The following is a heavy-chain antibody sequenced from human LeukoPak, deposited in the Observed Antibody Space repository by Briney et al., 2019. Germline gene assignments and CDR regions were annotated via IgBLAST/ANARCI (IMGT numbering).Heavy chain of an antibody. CDR1: GFTFSSYS. J-gene: IGHJ5*02. CDR3: ARDMDRGFDP. CDR2: ISSSSSSI. V-gene: IGHV3-21*01. D-gene: IGHD1-14*01. Sequence: GGSLRLSCAASGFTFSSYSMNWVRQAPGKGLEWVSSISSSSSSIYYADSVKGRFTISRDNAKNSLYLQMNSLRAEDTAVYYCARDMDRGFDPWGQGTLVTVSS.